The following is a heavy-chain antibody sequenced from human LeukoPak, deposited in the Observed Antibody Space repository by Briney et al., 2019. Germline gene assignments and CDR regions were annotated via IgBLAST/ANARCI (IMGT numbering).Heavy chain of an antibody. CDR1: GYTLTNYN. CDR2: INTYKGDT. CDR3: AREFGHCYGDNCFYFFDT. J-gene: IGHJ4*02. Sequence: GASVKVSFTASGYTLTNYNITWVRQAPGQGLEWMGWINTYKGDTLYAQKFQGRVTMTADTSTNTAYMELRSLRFDDTAVYYCAREFGHCYGDNCFYFFDTWGQGFRVTVSS. V-gene: IGHV1-18*01. D-gene: IGHD4-23*01.